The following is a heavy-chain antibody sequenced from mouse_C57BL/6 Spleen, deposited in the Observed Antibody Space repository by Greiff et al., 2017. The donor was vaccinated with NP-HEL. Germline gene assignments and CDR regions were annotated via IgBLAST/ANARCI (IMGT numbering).Heavy chain of an antibody. D-gene: IGHD1-3*01. CDR3: ARQRTKGYAMDY. V-gene: IGHV5-15*01. CDR2: ISNLAYSI. CDR1: GFTFSDYG. J-gene: IGHJ4*01. Sequence: EVKLVESGGGLVQPGGSLKLSCAASGFTFSDYGMAWVRQAPRKGPEWVAFISNLAYSIYYADTVTGRFTLSSENAKNTLYLEMSSLRSEDTAMYYCARQRTKGYAMDYWGQGTSVTVSS.